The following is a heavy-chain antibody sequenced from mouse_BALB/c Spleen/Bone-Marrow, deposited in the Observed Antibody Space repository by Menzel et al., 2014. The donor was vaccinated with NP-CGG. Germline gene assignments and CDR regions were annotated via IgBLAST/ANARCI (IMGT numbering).Heavy chain of an antibody. J-gene: IGHJ2*01. D-gene: IGHD2-2*01. Sequence: EVMLVESGAELVKPGASVKLSCAASGFNIKDTYMHWVKQRPEQGLEWIGRIDPANGNTKYDPKFQGKATITADTSSNTAYLQLSSLTSEDTAVYYCARYVYGYYFDYWGQGTTLTVSS. CDR3: ARYVYGYYFDY. V-gene: IGHV14-3*02. CDR2: IDPANGNT. CDR1: GFNIKDTY.